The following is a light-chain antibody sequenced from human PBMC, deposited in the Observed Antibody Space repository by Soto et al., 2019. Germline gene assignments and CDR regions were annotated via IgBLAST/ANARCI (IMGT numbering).Light chain of an antibody. CDR1: QNVRTY. J-gene: IGKJ3*01. Sequence: EIVVTQSPATLSLSPGDRATLSCRASQNVRTYLGWYQQKPGQAPRLLIYDASNRATGIPARFSGSGSGTDFTLTISSLEPEDFAVYYCQQRATWPPFTFGPGTKVDLK. V-gene: IGKV3-11*01. CDR2: DAS. CDR3: QQRATWPPFT.